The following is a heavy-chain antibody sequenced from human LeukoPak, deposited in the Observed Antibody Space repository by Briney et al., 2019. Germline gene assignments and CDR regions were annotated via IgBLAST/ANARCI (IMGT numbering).Heavy chain of an antibody. V-gene: IGHV4-34*01. D-gene: IGHD2-2*01. CDR1: GGSFSGYY. J-gene: IGHJ5*02. CDR2: INHSGST. CDR3: ARGQRFMPYNWFDP. Sequence: SETLSLTCAVYGGSFSGYYWSWIRQPPGKGLEWIGEINHSGSTNYNPSLKSRVTISVDTSKNQFSLKLSSVTAADTAVYYCARGQRFMPYNWFDPWDQGTLVTVSS.